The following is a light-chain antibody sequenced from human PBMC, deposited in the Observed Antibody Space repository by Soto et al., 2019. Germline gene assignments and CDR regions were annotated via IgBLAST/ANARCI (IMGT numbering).Light chain of an antibody. CDR3: SSYAGSNNFVV. J-gene: IGLJ3*02. CDR2: EVS. Sequence: QSALTQPPSASGSPGQSVTISCTGTSSDVGAYNYVSWYQQHPGKAPKLMMYEVSKRPSGVPDRFSGSKSGNTASLTVSGLQAEDEADYYCSSYAGSNNFVVFGGGTKVTVL. CDR1: SSDVGAYNY. V-gene: IGLV2-8*01.